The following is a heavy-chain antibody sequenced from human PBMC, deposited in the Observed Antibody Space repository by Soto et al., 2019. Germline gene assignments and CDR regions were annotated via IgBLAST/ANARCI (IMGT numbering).Heavy chain of an antibody. CDR3: ARPSITIFGVVEYYFDY. CDR1: GYTFTSYD. CDR2: MNPNSGNT. Sequence: QVQLVQSGAEVKKPGASVKVSGKASGYTFTSYDINWVRQATGQGLEWMGWMNPNSGNTGYAQKFQGRVTMSRNTSISTAYMELSSLRSEDTAVYYCARPSITIFGVVEYYFDYWGQGTLVTVSS. D-gene: IGHD3-3*01. J-gene: IGHJ4*02. V-gene: IGHV1-8*01.